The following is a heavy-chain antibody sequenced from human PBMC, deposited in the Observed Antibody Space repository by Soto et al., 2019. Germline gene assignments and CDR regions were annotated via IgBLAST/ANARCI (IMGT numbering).Heavy chain of an antibody. V-gene: IGHV4-61*01. CDR2: IYYSGSS. Sequence: LSLTCTVSGGSVSSGTYFWSWFRQPPGKELEWIGYIYYSGSSNYNPSLKSRVTISVDTSKNQFSLKLSSVTAADTAVYYCARGIVVVTARWFDPWGQGTLVTVSS. CDR1: GGSVSSGTYF. D-gene: IGHD2-21*02. CDR3: ARGIVVVTARWFDP. J-gene: IGHJ5*02.